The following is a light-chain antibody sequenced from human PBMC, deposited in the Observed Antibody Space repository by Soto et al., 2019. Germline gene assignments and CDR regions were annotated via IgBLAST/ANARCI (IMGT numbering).Light chain of an antibody. CDR2: AAS. V-gene: IGKV1-12*01. J-gene: IGKJ5*01. CDR3: QQTNNFQIT. CDR1: QGFRSW. Sequence: DIQMTQSPSSVSASIGDRVTITCRASQGFRSWLAWYQQKTGKAPKLLIYAASTLESGVPSRFSGSGSRTEFTLTISSLQHEDFATYYCQQTNNFQITFGQGTRLEMK.